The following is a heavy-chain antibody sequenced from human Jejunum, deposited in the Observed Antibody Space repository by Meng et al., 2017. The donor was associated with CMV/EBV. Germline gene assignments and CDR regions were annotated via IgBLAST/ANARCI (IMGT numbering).Heavy chain of an antibody. CDR1: GSIFSDHF. Sequence: EVQLVESGGGLVQPGGCLRLSCGADGSIFSDHFMDWVRQATGKGLEWIGRSKNKPSSYTTEYAASVKGRFTISRDDSKNSLYLQMDNLKSEDTAVYYCARVYCTGRSCFPRWFDPWGQGALVTVSS. D-gene: IGHD2-8*02. V-gene: IGHV3-72*01. CDR2: SKNKPSSYTT. CDR3: ARVYCTGRSCFPRWFDP. J-gene: IGHJ5*02.